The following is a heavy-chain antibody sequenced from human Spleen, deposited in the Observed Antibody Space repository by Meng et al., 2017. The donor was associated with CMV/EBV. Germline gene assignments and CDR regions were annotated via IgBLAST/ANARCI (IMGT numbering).Heavy chain of an antibody. CDR1: GYTFTRYG. CDR2: IIPIFGTA. Sequence: SVKVSCKASGYTFTRYGINWVRQAPGQGLEWMGGIIPIFGTANYAQKFQGRVTITTDESTSTAYMELSSLRSEDTAVYYCATEQTGTYNWFDPWGQGTLVTVSS. CDR3: ATEQTGTYNWFDP. J-gene: IGHJ5*02. D-gene: IGHD1-1*01. V-gene: IGHV1-69*05.